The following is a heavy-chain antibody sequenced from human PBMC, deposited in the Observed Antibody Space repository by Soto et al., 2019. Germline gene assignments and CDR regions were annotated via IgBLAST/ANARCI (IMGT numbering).Heavy chain of an antibody. J-gene: IGHJ4*02. CDR2: ISHSGST. Sequence: PSETLSLTCAVSGGSISSGCHSWSWIRQPPGEGLEWIGYISHSGSTYYNPSLKSRVTISVDRSKNQFSLKLSSVTAADTAVYYCARGGLLPDYWGQGTLVTVSS. D-gene: IGHD6-19*01. CDR1: GGSISSGCHS. CDR3: ARGGLLPDY. V-gene: IGHV4-30-2*01.